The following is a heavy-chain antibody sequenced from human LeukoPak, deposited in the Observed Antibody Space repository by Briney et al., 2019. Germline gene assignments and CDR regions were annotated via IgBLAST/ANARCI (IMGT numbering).Heavy chain of an antibody. J-gene: IGHJ1*01. CDR3: AAEPYYYDSSGSEEYFQH. CDR2: IVVGSGNT. Sequence: SVKVSYKASGFTFTSSAVQWVRQARGQRLEWIGWIVVGSGNTNYAQKFQERVTITRDMSTSTAYMELSSLRSEDTAVYYCAAEPYYYDSSGSEEYFQHWGQGTLVTVSS. CDR1: GFTFTSSA. D-gene: IGHD3-22*01. V-gene: IGHV1-58*01.